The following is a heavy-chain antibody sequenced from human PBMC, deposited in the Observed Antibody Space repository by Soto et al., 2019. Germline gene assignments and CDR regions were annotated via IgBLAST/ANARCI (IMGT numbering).Heavy chain of an antibody. V-gene: IGHV5-51*01. CDR3: ARQWYYYDSSGYPDYYGMDV. CDR1: GYSFTIYW. D-gene: IGHD3-22*01. CDR2: IYPGDSDT. Sequence: PGESLKISCKGSGYSFTIYWIGWVRQMPGKGLEWMGIIYPGDSDTRYSPSFQGQVTISADKSISTAYLQWSSLKASDTAMYYCARQWYYYDSSGYPDYYGMDVWGQGTTVTV. J-gene: IGHJ6*02.